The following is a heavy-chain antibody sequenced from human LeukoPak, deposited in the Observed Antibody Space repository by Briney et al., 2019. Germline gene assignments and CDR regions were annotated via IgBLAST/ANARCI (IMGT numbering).Heavy chain of an antibody. D-gene: IGHD6-19*01. J-gene: IGHJ4*02. CDR3: ARGGGIAVAGTGSYYFDY. V-gene: IGHV3-9*01. Sequence: GGSLRLSCAASGFTFDDYAMHWVRQAPGKGLEWVSGISWNSGSIGYADSVKGRFTISRDNAKNSLYLQMNSPRAEDTALYYCARGGGIAVAGTGSYYFDYWGQGTLVTVSS. CDR1: GFTFDDYA. CDR2: ISWNSGSI.